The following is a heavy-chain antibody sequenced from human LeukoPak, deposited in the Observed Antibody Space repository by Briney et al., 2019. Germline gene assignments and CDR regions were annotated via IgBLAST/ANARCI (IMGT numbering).Heavy chain of an antibody. CDR2: INRSGST. V-gene: IGHV4-34*01. Sequence: SETLSLTCAVYGGSFSGYYWSWIRQPPGKGLEWIGEINRSGSTNYNPSLKSRVTISVDTSKNQFSLKLSSVTAADTAVYYCARGGPLLFTIFGVVTTNYFDYWGQGTLVTVSS. CDR1: GGSFSGYY. D-gene: IGHD3-3*01. CDR3: ARGGPLLFTIFGVVTTNYFDY. J-gene: IGHJ4*02.